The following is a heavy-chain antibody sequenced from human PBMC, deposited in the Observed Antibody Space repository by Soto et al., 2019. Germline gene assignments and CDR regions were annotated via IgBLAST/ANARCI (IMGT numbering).Heavy chain of an antibody. CDR3: ARVYYGSGSYIDWFDP. CDR1: GGSISSYY. V-gene: IGHV4-59*01. D-gene: IGHD3-10*01. CDR2: IYYSGST. J-gene: IGHJ5*02. Sequence: QVQLQESGPGLVKPSETLSFTCTVSGGSISSYYWSWIRQPPGKGLEWIGYIYYSGSTNYNPSLKSRVTISVDTSKNQFSLKLSSVTAADTAVYYCARVYYGSGSYIDWFDPWGQGTLVTVSS.